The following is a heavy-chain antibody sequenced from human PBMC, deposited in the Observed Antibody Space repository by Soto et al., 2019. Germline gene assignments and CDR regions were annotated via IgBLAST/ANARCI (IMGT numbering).Heavy chain of an antibody. D-gene: IGHD5-12*01. V-gene: IGHV3-23*01. CDR2: ISGSGGST. CDR3: AKDQEGEYSGFVFDY. J-gene: IGHJ4*02. Sequence: SCKASGFTFSSYAMSWVRQAPGKGLEWVSAISGSGGSTYYADSAKGRFTISRDNSKNTLYLQMNSLRAEDTAVYYCAKDQEGEYSGFVFDYWGQGTLVTVSS. CDR1: GFTFSSYA.